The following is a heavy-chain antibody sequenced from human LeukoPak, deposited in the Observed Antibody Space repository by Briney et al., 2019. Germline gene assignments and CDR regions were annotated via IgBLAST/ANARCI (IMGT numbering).Heavy chain of an antibody. CDR1: GFTFTTYA. J-gene: IGHJ4*02. V-gene: IGHV3-21*06. Sequence: PGGSLRLSCTASGFTFTTYAMTWVRQAPGQGLEWISSMSSGSRYIYYADSVRGRFTISRDNTRNSLYLAMNNLRAEDTAIYYCARDRPTGASRIFVVQWGQGTPVTVSS. CDR3: ARDRPTGASRIFVVQ. D-gene: IGHD2-15*01. CDR2: MSSGSRYI.